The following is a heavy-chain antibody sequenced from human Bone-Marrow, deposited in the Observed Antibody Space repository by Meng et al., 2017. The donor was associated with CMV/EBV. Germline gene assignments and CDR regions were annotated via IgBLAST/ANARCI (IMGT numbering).Heavy chain of an antibody. J-gene: IGHJ6*02. D-gene: IGHD2-21*01. CDR3: ARTRIEVEPDGTKIKYFNYGMDV. Sequence: ASVKVSCKASGYTFTSYDINWVRQATGQGLEWMGWMNPNSGNTGYAQKFQGRVTLTRVTSISTAYMEVSSLTSDDTAVYYCARTRIEVEPDGTKIKYFNYGMDVWGQGTTVTVSS. CDR2: MNPNSGNT. CDR1: GYTFTSYD. V-gene: IGHV1-8*01.